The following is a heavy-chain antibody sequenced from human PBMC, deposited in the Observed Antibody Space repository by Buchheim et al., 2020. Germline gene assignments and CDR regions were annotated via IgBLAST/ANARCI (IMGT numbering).Heavy chain of an antibody. Sequence: QVQLVQSGAEVKKPGASVKVSCKASGYTFTGYYMHWVRQAPGQGLEWMGRINPNSGGTNYAQKFQGRVTMTRDTSISTAYMELSRLRSDDTAVYYCAIFEGGGVPATRSYYYGMDVWGQGTT. CDR3: AIFEGGGVPATRSYYYGMDV. D-gene: IGHD2-15*01. CDR2: INPNSGGT. CDR1: GYTFTGYY. J-gene: IGHJ6*02. V-gene: IGHV1-2*06.